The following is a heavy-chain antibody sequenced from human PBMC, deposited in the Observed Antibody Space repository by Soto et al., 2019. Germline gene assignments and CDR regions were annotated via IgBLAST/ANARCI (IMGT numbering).Heavy chain of an antibody. V-gene: IGHV4-31*02. CDR1: GGSISNGDYY. J-gene: IGHJ4*02. CDR2: IYYSGST. D-gene: IGHD6-13*01. Sequence: QVQLQESGPGLVKASQTLPLTCTVTGGSISNGDYYWSWIRQPPGKGLEWIGYIYYSGSTYYNPSLKSRVTISVDTSKNQFSLKLSSVTAADTAVYYCASPREAAAGALDYWGQGTLVTVSS. CDR3: ASPREAAAGALDY.